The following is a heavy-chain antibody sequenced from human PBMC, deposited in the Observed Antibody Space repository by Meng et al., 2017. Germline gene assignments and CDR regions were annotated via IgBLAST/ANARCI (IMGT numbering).Heavy chain of an antibody. V-gene: IGHV1-69*05. CDR1: GGTFSSYA. CDR3: ARGGYYDSSGYFVVAYYFDY. J-gene: IGHJ4*02. Sequence: SVKVSCKASGGTFSSYAISWVRQAPGQGLEWMGGIIPIFGTANYAQKFQGRVTITTDESTSTAYMELSSLRSEDTAVYYCARGGYYDSSGYFVVAYYFDYWGQGTLVTVDS. D-gene: IGHD3-22*01. CDR2: IIPIFGTA.